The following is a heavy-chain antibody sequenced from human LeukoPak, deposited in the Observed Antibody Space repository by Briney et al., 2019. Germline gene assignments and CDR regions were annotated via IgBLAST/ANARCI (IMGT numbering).Heavy chain of an antibody. CDR2: ISSSSSYI. CDR1: GFTFSSYS. CDR3: ARDVADSGYANYYYGMDV. Sequence: PGGSLRLSCAASGFTFSSYSMNWVRQAPGKGLEWVSSISSSSSYIYYADSVKGRFTISRDNAKNSLYLQMNSLRAEDTAVYYCARDVADSGYANYYYGMDVWGQGTTVIVSS. D-gene: IGHD5-12*01. V-gene: IGHV3-21*01. J-gene: IGHJ6*02.